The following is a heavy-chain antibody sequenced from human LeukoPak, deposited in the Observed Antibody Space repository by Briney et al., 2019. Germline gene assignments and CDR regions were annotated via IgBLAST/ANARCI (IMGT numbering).Heavy chain of an antibody. Sequence: SETLSLTCTVSGGSISSGDYYWSWIRQPPGKGLEWIAYIYYSGSTYYNPSLKSRVTISVDTSKNQFSLKLSSVTAADTAVYYCARVREWPARYYFDYWGQGTLVTVSS. CDR1: GGSISSGDYY. V-gene: IGHV4-30-4*01. D-gene: IGHD3-3*01. CDR3: ARVREWPARYYFDY. J-gene: IGHJ4*02. CDR2: IYYSGST.